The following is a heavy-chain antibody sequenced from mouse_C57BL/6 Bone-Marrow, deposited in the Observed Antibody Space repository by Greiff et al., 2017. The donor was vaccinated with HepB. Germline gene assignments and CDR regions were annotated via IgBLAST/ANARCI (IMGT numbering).Heavy chain of an antibody. V-gene: IGHV1-50*01. CDR3: YYGSSYY. J-gene: IGHJ2*01. D-gene: IGHD1-1*01. Sequence: VQLQQPGAELVKPGASVKLSCKASGYTFTSYWMQWVKQRPGQGLEWIGEIDPSDSDTNYNQKFKGKATLTVDTSSSTAYMQLSSLTSEDSAVYYCYYGSSYYWGQGTTLTVSS. CDR1: GYTFTSYW. CDR2: IDPSDSDT.